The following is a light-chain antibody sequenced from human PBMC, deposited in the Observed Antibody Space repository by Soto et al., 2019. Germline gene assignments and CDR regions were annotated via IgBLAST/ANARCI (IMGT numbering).Light chain of an antibody. Sequence: QSVPTQPPSASGSPGQSVTISCTGTSSDVGGYNYVSWYQQHPGKAPKLMIYEVSKRPSGVPDRFSGSKSGNTASLTVSGLQAEDEADYYCSSYAGSNRDVFGTGTKVTVL. J-gene: IGLJ1*01. CDR1: SSDVGGYNY. CDR2: EVS. V-gene: IGLV2-8*01. CDR3: SSYAGSNRDV.